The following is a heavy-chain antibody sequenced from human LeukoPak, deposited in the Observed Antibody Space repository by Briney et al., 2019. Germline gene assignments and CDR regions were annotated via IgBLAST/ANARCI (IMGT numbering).Heavy chain of an antibody. Sequence: PSQTPSLTCTVSGGSISSGTYYWRWIRQPAGKGLEWIGRISTSGSTDYNPSLKSRVTISVDMSKNQFSLKLSSVTAADTAVYYCAMGGGLGIVDYWGQGTLVTVSS. D-gene: IGHD7-27*01. CDR1: GGSISSGTYY. CDR2: ISTSGST. J-gene: IGHJ4*02. CDR3: AMGGGLGIVDY. V-gene: IGHV4-61*02.